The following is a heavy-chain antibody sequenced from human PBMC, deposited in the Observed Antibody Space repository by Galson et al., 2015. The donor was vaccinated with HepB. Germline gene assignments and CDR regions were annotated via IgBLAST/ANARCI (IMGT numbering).Heavy chain of an antibody. J-gene: IGHJ5*02. V-gene: IGHV1-18*01. CDR2: ISAYNRDT. CDR3: ARGALVVVVGATQNNWFDP. Sequence: SCKASGYTFTSHGISWVRQAPGQGLEWMGWISAYNRDTNYAQKFQGRVTMTTDTSTSTAYMELRSLRSDDTAVYFCARGALVVVVGATQNNWFDPWGQGTLVTVSS. CDR1: GYTFTSHG. D-gene: IGHD2-15*01.